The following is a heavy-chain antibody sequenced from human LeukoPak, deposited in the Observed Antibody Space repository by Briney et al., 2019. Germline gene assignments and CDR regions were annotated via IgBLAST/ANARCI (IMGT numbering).Heavy chain of an antibody. CDR2: IDPSDSYS. CDR1: GYSFTSHR. V-gene: IGHV5-10-1*01. CDR3: ARDLSRNCFDP. Sequence: PGESLKISCKGSGYSFTSHRITWVRQMPGKGLEWMGRIDPSDSYSNYSPSFQGHVTISVDKSISTAYLQWSSLKASDTAMYYCARDLSRNCFDPWGQGTLVTVSS. J-gene: IGHJ5*02. D-gene: IGHD3-3*01.